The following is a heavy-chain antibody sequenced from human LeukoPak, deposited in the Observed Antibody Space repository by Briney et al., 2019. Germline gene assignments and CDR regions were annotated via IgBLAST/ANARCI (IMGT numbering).Heavy chain of an antibody. D-gene: IGHD6-13*01. CDR1: GGSISSYY. Sequence: KPSETLSLTCTVSGGSISSYYWSWIRQPPGKGLEWIGYIYYSGSTNYNPSLKSRVTISVDTSKNQFSLKLSSVTAADTAVYYCARDKLAHDAFDIWGQGTMVTVSS. CDR3: ARDKLAHDAFDI. J-gene: IGHJ3*02. CDR2: IYYSGST. V-gene: IGHV4-59*01.